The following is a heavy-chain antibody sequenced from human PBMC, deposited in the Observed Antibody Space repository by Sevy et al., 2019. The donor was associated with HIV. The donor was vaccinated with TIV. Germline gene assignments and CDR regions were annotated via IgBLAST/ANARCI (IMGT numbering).Heavy chain of an antibody. CDR1: GGTFSNYA. Sequence: ASVKVSCKASGGTFSNYAINWVRQAPGQGLEWMGGIIPLFDTTNYAQNFQDRVTITADESTSTAYMELSSLRSEDTAVYFCATDVPPDGGDAVSRPHRYYYYYHMDVWGQGTTVTVSS. D-gene: IGHD2-21*02. V-gene: IGHV1-69*13. J-gene: IGHJ6*02. CDR3: ATDVPPDGGDAVSRPHRYYYYYHMDV. CDR2: IIPLFDTT.